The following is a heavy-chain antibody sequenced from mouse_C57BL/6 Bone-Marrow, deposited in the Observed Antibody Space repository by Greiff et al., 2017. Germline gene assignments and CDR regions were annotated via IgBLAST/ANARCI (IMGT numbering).Heavy chain of an antibody. D-gene: IGHD2-3*01. CDR3: ARSNDGYSFFDY. V-gene: IGHV1-55*01. CDR2: IYPGSGST. Sequence: VQLQQPGAELVKPGASVKMSCKASGYTFTSYWITWVKQRPGQGLEWIGDIYPGSGSTNYNEKFKSKATLTVDTSSSTAYMQLSSLTSEDSAVYYCARSNDGYSFFDYWGQGTTLTVSS. CDR1: GYTFTSYW. J-gene: IGHJ2*01.